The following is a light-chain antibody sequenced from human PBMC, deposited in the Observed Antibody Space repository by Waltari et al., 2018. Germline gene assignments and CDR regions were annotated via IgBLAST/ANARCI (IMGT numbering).Light chain of an antibody. CDR3: SSYTSSATGI. CDR1: SSVVGRYNH. J-gene: IGLJ2*01. V-gene: IGLV2-14*03. CDR2: EVS. Sequence: QSALTQHAPVPGSRGQSLPTSSTATSSVVGRYNHSPWYQQHPRKAPKCMIYEVSKRPAGISKLFSCSKSGNTASLTISGLQAEDEADYYCSSYTSSATGIFGGGTKLTVL.